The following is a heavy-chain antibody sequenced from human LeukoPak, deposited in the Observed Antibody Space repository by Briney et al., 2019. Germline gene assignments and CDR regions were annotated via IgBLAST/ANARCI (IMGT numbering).Heavy chain of an antibody. CDR2: TSGSGDRT. D-gene: IGHD2-2*01. V-gene: IGHV3-23*01. CDR1: GFTFSSYA. Sequence: PGGSLRLSCVASGFTFSSYAMTWVRQAPGKGLEWVSGTSGSGDRTYYADSVEGRFTISRDNSKNTLYLQMNSLRAEDTAVYYCAKKRGSTSSYGMDVWGQGTTVTVSS. CDR3: AKKRGSTSSYGMDV. J-gene: IGHJ6*02.